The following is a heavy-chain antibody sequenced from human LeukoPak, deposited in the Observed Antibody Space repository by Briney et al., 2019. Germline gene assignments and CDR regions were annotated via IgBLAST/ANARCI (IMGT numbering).Heavy chain of an antibody. Sequence: SETLSLTCSVSGDSVSRSDSYLDWIRQPPGKGLEWIGTIYYSGRTYYSPSLKSRVTMSVDPSNNQFSLTLRPVTAADTAVYYCARRRYYDGSGYLEWGQGTLLSVSS. V-gene: IGHV4-39*01. CDR3: ARRRYYDGSGYLE. J-gene: IGHJ1*01. CDR2: IYYSGRT. D-gene: IGHD3-22*01. CDR1: GDSVSRSDSY.